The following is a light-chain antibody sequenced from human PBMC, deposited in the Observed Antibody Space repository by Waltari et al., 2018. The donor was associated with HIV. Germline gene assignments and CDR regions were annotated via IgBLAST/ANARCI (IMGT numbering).Light chain of an antibody. V-gene: IGLV3-9*01. Sequence: SYELSQPPSVSVALAQTARLTCGGDALGSQNVHWYRQKPGQAPVLVIYRDNNRPSGIPERFSGSNSGDTATLTISRAQAGDEADYYCQVWDGTTAYYVFATGTKVTVL. J-gene: IGLJ1*01. CDR2: RDN. CDR3: QVWDGTTAYYV. CDR1: ALGSQN.